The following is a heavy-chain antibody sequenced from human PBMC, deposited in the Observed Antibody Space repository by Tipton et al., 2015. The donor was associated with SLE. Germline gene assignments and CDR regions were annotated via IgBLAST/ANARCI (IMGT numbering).Heavy chain of an antibody. CDR1: GYSISSGYY. CDR3: ASITMVRGVDY. Sequence: TLSLTCAVSGYSISSGYYWGWIRQPPGKGLEWIGSIYHSGSTYYNPSLKSRVTISGDTPKNHFSLKLSSVTAADTAVYYCASITMVRGVDYWGQGTLVTVSS. V-gene: IGHV4-38-2*01. D-gene: IGHD3-10*01. CDR2: IYHSGST. J-gene: IGHJ4*02.